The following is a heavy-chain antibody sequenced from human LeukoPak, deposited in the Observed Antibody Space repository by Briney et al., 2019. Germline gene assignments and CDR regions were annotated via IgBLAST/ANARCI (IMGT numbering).Heavy chain of an antibody. CDR3: AKDSALRYFDWLLSHDAFDI. J-gene: IGHJ3*02. CDR1: GFIFSDYG. V-gene: IGHV3-30*02. CDR2: IWYDGINK. Sequence: PGGSLRLSCAASGFIFSDYGMHWVRQAPGKGLEWVAFIWYDGINKYHADSVKGRFTISRDNSKNTLYLQMNSLRAEDTAVYYCAKDSALRYFDWLLSHDAFDIWGQGTMVTVSS. D-gene: IGHD3-9*01.